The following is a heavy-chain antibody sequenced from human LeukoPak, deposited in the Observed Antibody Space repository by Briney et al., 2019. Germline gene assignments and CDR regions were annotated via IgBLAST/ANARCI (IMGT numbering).Heavy chain of an antibody. CDR2: ITGSSKSI. CDR3: ARDTGAETPFDY. D-gene: IGHD4-23*01. V-gene: IGHV3-21*01. CDR1: GFTFSSHD. Sequence: GGSLRLSCATSGFTFSSHDMNWVRQAPGKGLEWVSSITGSSKSIDYADSVKGRFAISRDNAKNSLFLQMDSLRVEDTAVYYCARDTGAETPFDYWGQGTLVTVSS. J-gene: IGHJ4*02.